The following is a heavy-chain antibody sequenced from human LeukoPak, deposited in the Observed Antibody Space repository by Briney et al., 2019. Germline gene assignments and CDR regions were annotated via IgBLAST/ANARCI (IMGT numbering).Heavy chain of an antibody. D-gene: IGHD2-15*01. J-gene: IGHJ5*02. V-gene: IGHV3-23*01. CDR2: ISGSGGST. Sequence: PGGSLRLSCAASGFTFSSYGMSWVRQAPGKGLEWVSAISGSGGSTYYADSVKGRFTISRDNSKNTLYLQMNSLRAEDTGVYYCTTRGVVVVAATLEHLFDPWGQGILVTVSS. CDR1: GFTFSSYG. CDR3: TTRGVVVVAATLEHLFDP.